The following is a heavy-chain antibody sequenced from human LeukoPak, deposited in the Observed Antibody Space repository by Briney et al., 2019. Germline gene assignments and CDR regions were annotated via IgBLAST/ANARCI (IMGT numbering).Heavy chain of an antibody. CDR1: GFTFGDHA. CDR2: IKQDGSEK. Sequence: QPGRSLRLSCIASGFTFGDHAMSWVRQAPGMGLEWEANIKQDGSEKYYVDSVKGRFTISRDNAKNSLYLQMNSLRAEDTAVYYCARDTLGLYDYYFDYWGQGTLVTVSS. J-gene: IGHJ4*02. V-gene: IGHV3-7*03. D-gene: IGHD5/OR15-5a*01. CDR3: ARDTLGLYDYYFDY.